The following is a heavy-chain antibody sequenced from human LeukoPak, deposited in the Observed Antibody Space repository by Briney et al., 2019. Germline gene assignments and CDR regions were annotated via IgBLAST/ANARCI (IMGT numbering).Heavy chain of an antibody. V-gene: IGHV3-48*04. CDR2: ISSGSSTI. CDR1: GFSFSSNS. Sequence: GGSLRLSCAASGFSFSSNSMNLVRQAPGKGLDWVSYISSGSSTIYYADSVKGRFTISRDNSKNSLYLQMNSLRAEDTAFYYCAKDSSSWYHYWGQGTLVTVSS. D-gene: IGHD6-13*01. CDR3: AKDSSSWYHY. J-gene: IGHJ4*02.